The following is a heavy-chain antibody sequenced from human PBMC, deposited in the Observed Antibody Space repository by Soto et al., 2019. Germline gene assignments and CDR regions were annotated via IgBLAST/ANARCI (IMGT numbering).Heavy chain of an antibody. Sequence: SETLSLTCTVSGGSISSGGYYWSWIRQHPGKGLEWIGYIYYSGSTYYNPSLKSRVTISVDTSKNQFSLKLSSVTAADTAVYYCARGGDCSGGSCGVDYWGQGTLVTVSS. J-gene: IGHJ4*02. CDR3: ARGGDCSGGSCGVDY. CDR2: IYYSGST. V-gene: IGHV4-31*03. D-gene: IGHD2-15*01. CDR1: GGSISSGGYY.